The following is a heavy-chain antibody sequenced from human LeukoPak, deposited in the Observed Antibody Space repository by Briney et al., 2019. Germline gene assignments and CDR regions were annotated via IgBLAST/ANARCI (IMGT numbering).Heavy chain of an antibody. V-gene: IGHV3-48*02. Sequence: PGGSLRLSCAASGFTFSSYSMNWVRQAPGKGLEWVSHITASGTAMFYADSVKGRFTISRDNAKNSLYLQMNSLRDEDTAVYHCASGGSYRFDYWGQGTLVTVSS. CDR3: ASGGSYRFDY. D-gene: IGHD1-26*01. CDR2: ITASGTAM. J-gene: IGHJ4*02. CDR1: GFTFSSYS.